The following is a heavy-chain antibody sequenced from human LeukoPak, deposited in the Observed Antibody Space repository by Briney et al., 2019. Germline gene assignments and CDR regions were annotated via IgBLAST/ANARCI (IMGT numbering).Heavy chain of an antibody. CDR1: GGSISSYY. D-gene: IGHD6-13*01. CDR2: IYYSGST. CDR3: ARDREAAGIMDV. V-gene: IGHV4-59*12. J-gene: IGHJ6*03. Sequence: SETLSLTCTVSGGSISSYYWSWIRQPPGKGLEWIGYIYYSGSTNYNPSLKSRVTISVDTSKNQFPLKLSSVTAADTAVYYCARDREAAGIMDVWGKGTTVTVSS.